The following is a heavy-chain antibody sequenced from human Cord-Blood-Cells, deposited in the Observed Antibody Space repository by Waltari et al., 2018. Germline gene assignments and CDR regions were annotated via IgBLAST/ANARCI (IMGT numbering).Heavy chain of an antibody. Sequence: EVQLVESGGGLVQPGRSLRLSCAASGFTFDDYAIHWVRQAPGKGLEWVSGISWNSGSIGYADSVKGRFTISRDNAKNSQYLQMNSLRAEDTALYYCAKDNFAFDIWGQGTMVTVSS. CDR3: AKDNFAFDI. J-gene: IGHJ3*02. D-gene: IGHD1-1*01. CDR1: GFTFDDYA. V-gene: IGHV3-9*01. CDR2: ISWNSGSI.